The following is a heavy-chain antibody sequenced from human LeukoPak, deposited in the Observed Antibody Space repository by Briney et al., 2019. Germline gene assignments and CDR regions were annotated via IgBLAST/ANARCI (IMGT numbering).Heavy chain of an antibody. Sequence: GGSLRLSCAASGFTFSSYAMSLVRQAPGKGLEWVGFIRSKAYGGTTEYAASVKGRFTISRDDSKSIAYLQMNSLKTEDTAVYYCTREAPKYSYGWIEDYWGQGTLVTVSS. CDR3: TREAPKYSYGWIEDY. V-gene: IGHV3-49*04. CDR2: IRSKAYGGTT. CDR1: GFTFSSYA. J-gene: IGHJ4*02. D-gene: IGHD5-18*01.